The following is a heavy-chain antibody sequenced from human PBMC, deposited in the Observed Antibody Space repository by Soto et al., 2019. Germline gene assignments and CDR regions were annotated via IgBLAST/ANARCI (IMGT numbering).Heavy chain of an antibody. D-gene: IGHD6-13*01. CDR3: ARSPIAAAGTSYYYYGMDV. J-gene: IGHJ6*02. CDR2: IDWDDDK. Sequence: SGPTLVNPTQTLTLTCTFSGFSLITSGMCVSCIRQPPGNSLEWLALIDWDDDKYYSTSLKTRLTISRDTSKNQVVLTMTNMDPVDTATYYCARSPIAAAGTSYYYYGMDVWGQGTTVTVSS. CDR1: GFSLITSGMC. V-gene: IGHV2-70*01.